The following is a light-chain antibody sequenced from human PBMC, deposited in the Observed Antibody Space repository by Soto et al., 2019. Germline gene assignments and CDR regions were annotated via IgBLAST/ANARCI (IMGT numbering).Light chain of an antibody. J-gene: IGKJ4*01. V-gene: IGKV2-28*01. CDR3: MQALQTPT. Sequence: DIVMTQSPLSLSVTPGEPASISCRSSQSLLHSNGYTYLDWYLQKPGQSPQLPIYLGSNRASGVPDRFSGSGSGTDFTLEISRVEAEDVGVYYCMQALQTPTFGGGTKVDIK. CDR2: LGS. CDR1: QSLLHSNGYTY.